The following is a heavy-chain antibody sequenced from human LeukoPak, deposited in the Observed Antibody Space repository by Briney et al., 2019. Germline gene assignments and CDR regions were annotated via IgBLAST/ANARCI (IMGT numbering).Heavy chain of an antibody. CDR2: IYYSGST. V-gene: IGHV4-59*01. D-gene: IGHD1-26*01. J-gene: IGHJ3*02. CDR3: ARSYDASDAFDI. CDR1: GGSISSYY. Sequence: SETLSLTCTVSGGSISSYYWSWIRQPPGKGLEWIGYIYYSGSTNYNPSLKSRVTISVDTSKNQFSLKLSSVTAADTAVCYCARSYDASDAFDIWGQGTMVTVSS.